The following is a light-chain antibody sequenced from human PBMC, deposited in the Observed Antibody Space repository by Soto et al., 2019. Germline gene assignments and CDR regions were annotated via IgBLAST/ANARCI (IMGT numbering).Light chain of an antibody. Sequence: QSVLTQPASVSGSPGQSITISCTGTSSDVGGYNYVSWYQQHPGQAPKLMIYEVTNRPSGVSNRFSGSRSGNTASLPISGLQPEDEADYYCASYTSSSTRVFGTGTKVTVL. V-gene: IGLV2-14*01. CDR1: SSDVGGYNY. CDR2: EVT. CDR3: ASYTSSSTRV. J-gene: IGLJ1*01.